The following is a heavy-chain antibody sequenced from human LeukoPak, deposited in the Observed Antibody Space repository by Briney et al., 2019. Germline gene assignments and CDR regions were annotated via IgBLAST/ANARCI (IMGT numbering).Heavy chain of an antibody. CDR1: GDSVSSNTVA. Sequence: SQTLSLTCAISGDSVSSNTVAWNWIRQSPSRGLEWLGRTYFKSKWYNNYAISVKSRITNSPDTSKNQFSLQLNSVTPEDTAVYYCARGDIPLDYWGQGTLVTVSS. J-gene: IGHJ4*02. D-gene: IGHD2-21*01. CDR2: TYFKSKWYN. V-gene: IGHV6-1*01. CDR3: ARGDIPLDY.